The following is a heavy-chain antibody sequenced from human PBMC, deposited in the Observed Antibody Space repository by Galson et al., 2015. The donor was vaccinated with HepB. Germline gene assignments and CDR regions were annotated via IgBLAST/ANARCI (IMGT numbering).Heavy chain of an antibody. V-gene: IGHV3-33*01. Sequence: SLRLSCAASGFTFSSYGMHWVRQAPGKGLEWVAVIWYDGSNKYYADSVKGRFTISRDNSKNTLYLQMNSLRAEDTAVYYCARDKFSVAGTLLFDYWGQGTLVTVSS. J-gene: IGHJ4*02. CDR1: GFTFSSYG. CDR2: IWYDGSNK. CDR3: ARDKFSVAGTLLFDY. D-gene: IGHD6-19*01.